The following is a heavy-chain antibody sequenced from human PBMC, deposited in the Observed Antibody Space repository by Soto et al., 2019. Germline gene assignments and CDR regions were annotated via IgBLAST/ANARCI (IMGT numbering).Heavy chain of an antibody. J-gene: IGHJ6*02. V-gene: IGHV3-48*02. CDR3: ARDSRTSYYYYGMDV. CDR1: GFTFSSYS. Sequence: GGSLRLSCAASGFTFSSYSMNWVRQAPGKGLEWVSYISSSSSTIYYADSVKGRFTISRDNAKNSLYLQMNSLRDEDTAVYYCARDSRTSYYYYGMDVWGQGTTVTVSS. CDR2: ISSSSSTI.